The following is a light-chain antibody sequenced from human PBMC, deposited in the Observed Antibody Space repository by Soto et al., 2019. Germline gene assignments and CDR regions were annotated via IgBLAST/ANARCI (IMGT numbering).Light chain of an antibody. J-gene: IGKJ2*01. CDR2: DAS. Sequence: DIQMTQSPSTLSASVGDRVTITCRASQSITSWLAWYQQKPGKAPKLLIYDASSLESGVPSRFSGSGSGTEFTLTISSLQPDDFATYYCQQLNTYPHTFGQGTKLEIK. CDR3: QQLNTYPHT. CDR1: QSITSW. V-gene: IGKV1-5*01.